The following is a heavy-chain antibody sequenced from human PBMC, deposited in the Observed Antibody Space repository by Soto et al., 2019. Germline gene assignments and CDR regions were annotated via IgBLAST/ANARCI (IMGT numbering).Heavy chain of an antibody. CDR1: GFTFSSYA. V-gene: IGHV3-23*01. CDR2: ISASGDRT. CDR3: AKAIVTAATLHALDF. J-gene: IGHJ3*01. D-gene: IGHD2-2*01. Sequence: QLLESGGGLLQPGGSLRLSCAASGFTFSSYAMSWVRQAPGKGLEWVSTISASGDRTFYGDSVKGRFTISRDNSKNTLYLQMNSLRAEDTAVYSCAKAIVTAATLHALDFWGQGTLASVSS.